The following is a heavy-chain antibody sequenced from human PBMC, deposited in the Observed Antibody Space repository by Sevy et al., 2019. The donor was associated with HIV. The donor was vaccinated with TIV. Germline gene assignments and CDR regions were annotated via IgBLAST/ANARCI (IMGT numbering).Heavy chain of an antibody. CDR2: ISGSGGSA. D-gene: IGHD3-3*01. V-gene: IGHV3-23*01. CDR1: GFTFSTYA. CDR3: AKGSDLNYDFWSAGGLNDY. J-gene: IGHJ4*02. Sequence: GGSLRLSCAASGFTFSTYAMSWVRQAPGKGLEWVSGISGSGGSAYYADSVKGRFTISRDNSKNTLYLQMNSLRAEDTAVYYCAKGSDLNYDFWSAGGLNDYWGQGTLVTVSS.